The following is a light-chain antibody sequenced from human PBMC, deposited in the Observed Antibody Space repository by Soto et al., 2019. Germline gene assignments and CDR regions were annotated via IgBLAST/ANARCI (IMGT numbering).Light chain of an antibody. V-gene: IGLV2-23*01. CDR1: NSVVGSYNL. CDR2: EGS. J-gene: IGLJ7*01. Sequence: QSALTQPASVSGSPGQSITISCTGPNSVVGSYNLVSCNQQHPGKAPKLVIYEGSKRPSGLSNRFSGSKSGNTASLTISGLQAEDEADYYCCSYAGSSTYVFGGGTQLTVL. CDR3: CSYAGSSTYV.